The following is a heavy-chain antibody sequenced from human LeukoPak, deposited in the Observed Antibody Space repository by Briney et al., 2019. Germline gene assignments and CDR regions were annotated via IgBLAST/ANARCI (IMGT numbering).Heavy chain of an antibody. Sequence: SETLSLTCTVSGGSIISSSYYWGWIRQPPGKGLEWIGTIYYSGSTNYNPSLKSRVTISVDTSKNQFSLKLSSVTAADTAAYYCARAVKYYYDSSGYPKWFDPWGQGTLVTVSS. CDR2: IYYSGST. J-gene: IGHJ5*02. CDR1: GGSIISSSYY. CDR3: ARAVKYYYDSSGYPKWFDP. V-gene: IGHV4-39*07. D-gene: IGHD3-22*01.